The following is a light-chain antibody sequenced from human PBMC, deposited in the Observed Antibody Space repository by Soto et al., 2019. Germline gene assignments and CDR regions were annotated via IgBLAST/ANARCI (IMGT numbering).Light chain of an antibody. Sequence: DIQLTQSPSFLSASVGDRVTITCRASQGISSYFAWYQQKPGKAPKLLIYAVATLQSGVPSSFSGSASGTEFTLSISSLQPEDFATSFCQHLNSYCLTFGGGTKVEIK. CDR3: QHLNSYCLT. CDR2: AVA. CDR1: QGISSY. V-gene: IGKV1-9*01. J-gene: IGKJ4*01.